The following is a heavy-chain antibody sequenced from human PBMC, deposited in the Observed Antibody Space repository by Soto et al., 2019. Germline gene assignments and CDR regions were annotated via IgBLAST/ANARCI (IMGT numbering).Heavy chain of an antibody. CDR3: ARAGYSYGYDY. CDR1: GYSFTTYW. J-gene: IGHJ4*02. CDR2: VYPGDSDT. D-gene: IGHD5-18*01. Sequence: GESLKISCQGSGYSFTTYWIGWVRQMPGKGLEWMGIVYPGDSDTRYSPSFQGQVTMSADKSISTAYLQWSSLKASDTAMYYCARAGYSYGYDYWGQGTLVTVSS. V-gene: IGHV5-51*01.